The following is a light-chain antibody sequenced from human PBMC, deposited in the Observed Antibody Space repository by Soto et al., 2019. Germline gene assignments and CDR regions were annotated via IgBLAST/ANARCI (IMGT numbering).Light chain of an antibody. Sequence: QSALTQPRPVSGSPGQSVTISCTGTSSDVGTYNYVSWYQQHPGKAPKLIIYDVNQRPSGVPDRFSGSKSGNTASLTISGLQAEDESDYYCCSYAGSYTSLFGRGTKVTVL. CDR2: DVN. V-gene: IGLV2-11*01. J-gene: IGLJ2*01. CDR3: CSYAGSYTSL. CDR1: SSDVGTYNY.